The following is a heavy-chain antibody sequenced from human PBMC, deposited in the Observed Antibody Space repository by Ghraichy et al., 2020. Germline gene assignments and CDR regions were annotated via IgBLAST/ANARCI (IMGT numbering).Heavy chain of an antibody. Sequence: GESLNISCAASGFTFSSYAMSWVRQAPGKGLEWVSAISGSGGSTYYADSVKGRFTISRDNSKNTLYLQMNSLRAEDTAVYYCAKDAILLLWFGELLPGNYGMDVWGQGTTVTVSS. J-gene: IGHJ6*02. CDR2: ISGSGGST. CDR1: GFTFSSYA. D-gene: IGHD3-10*01. V-gene: IGHV3-23*01. CDR3: AKDAILLLWFGELLPGNYGMDV.